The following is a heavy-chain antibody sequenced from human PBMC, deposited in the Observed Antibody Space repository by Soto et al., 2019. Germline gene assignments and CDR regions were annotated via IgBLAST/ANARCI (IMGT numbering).Heavy chain of an antibody. D-gene: IGHD3-10*01. V-gene: IGHV1-18*01. CDR3: ARSHYGSGNPFDD. CDR1: GYTFTSYG. Sequence: ASVKVSCKASGYTFTSYGISWVRQAPGQGLEWMGWISADNGNTKYAQKFQGRVTITTDTSASTAYMELRSLRSDDTAVYYCARSHYGSGNPFDDWGQGTLVTVSS. J-gene: IGHJ4*02. CDR2: ISADNGNT.